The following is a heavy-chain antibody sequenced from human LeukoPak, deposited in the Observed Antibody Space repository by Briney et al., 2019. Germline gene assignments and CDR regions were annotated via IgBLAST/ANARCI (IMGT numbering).Heavy chain of an antibody. CDR3: AREHYAYYDFWSGYNNWFDP. V-gene: IGHV4-61*02. D-gene: IGHD3-3*01. CDR1: GGSISSGSYY. CDR2: IYTSGST. Sequence: SQTLSLTCTVSGGSISSGSYYWSWIRQPAGKGLEWIGRIYTSGSTNYNPSLKSRVTISVDTSKNQFSLKLSSVTAADTAVYYCAREHYAYYDFWSGYNNWFDPWGQGTLVTVSS. J-gene: IGHJ5*02.